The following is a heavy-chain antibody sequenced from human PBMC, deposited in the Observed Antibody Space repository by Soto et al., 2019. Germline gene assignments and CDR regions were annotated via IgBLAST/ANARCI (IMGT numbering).Heavy chain of an antibody. CDR1: GFTFSSYA. D-gene: IGHD6-13*01. CDR2: ISGSGGIT. J-gene: IGHJ4*02. V-gene: IGHV3-23*01. Sequence: PGGSLRLSCAASGFTFSSYALHWVRQAPGKGLEWVSAISGSGGITYYADSVKGRFTISRDKAKNTLYLQMNSLRAEDTAVYYLAKGLVSAAAGMGYFGYGGQGTLVTVSS. CDR3: AKGLVSAAAGMGYFGY.